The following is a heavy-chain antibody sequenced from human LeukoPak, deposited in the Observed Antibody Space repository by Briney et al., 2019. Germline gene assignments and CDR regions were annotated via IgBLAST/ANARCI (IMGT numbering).Heavy chain of an antibody. D-gene: IGHD2-15*01. CDR3: AKDRDGSPEGWYFDS. CDR1: GGSVSSGSYC. J-gene: IGHJ4*02. Sequence: SETLSLTCTVSGGSVSSGSYCWNWIRQPPGKGLEWIGYIYYSGSTNYNPSLKSRVTISVDTSKNQFSLKLSSVTAADTAVYYCAKDRDGSPEGWYFDSWGQGSLVTVSS. CDR2: IYYSGST. V-gene: IGHV4-61*01.